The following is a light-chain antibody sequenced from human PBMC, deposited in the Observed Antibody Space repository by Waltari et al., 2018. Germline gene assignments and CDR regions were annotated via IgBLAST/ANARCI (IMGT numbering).Light chain of an antibody. CDR2: GAS. J-gene: IGKJ5*01. Sequence: EIVMTQSPATLSVSPGERATLSCRASQSVSSNLAWYQQKPGQAPRLLIYGASTRATGIPARCSVSGSGTEFTLIIGSMQSEDFAGYYCQQYINGPPITFGPGTRLEIK. CDR3: QQYINGPPIT. V-gene: IGKV3-15*01. CDR1: QSVSSN.